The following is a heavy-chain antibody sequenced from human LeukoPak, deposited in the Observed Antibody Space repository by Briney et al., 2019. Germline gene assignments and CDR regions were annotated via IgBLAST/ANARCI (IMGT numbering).Heavy chain of an antibody. Sequence: SETLSLTCAVYGGSFSGYYWSWIRQPPGKGLEWIGEINHSGSTNYNPSLKSRVTISVDTSKNQFSLKLSSVTAADTAVYYCAVYYYGSGVSFDYWGQGTLVTVSS. D-gene: IGHD3-10*01. CDR3: AVYYYGSGVSFDY. CDR2: INHSGST. V-gene: IGHV4-34*01. J-gene: IGHJ4*02. CDR1: GGSFSGYY.